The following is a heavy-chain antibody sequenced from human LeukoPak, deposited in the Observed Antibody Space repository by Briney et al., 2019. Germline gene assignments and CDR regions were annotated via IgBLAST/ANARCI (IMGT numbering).Heavy chain of an antibody. CDR2: ISYDGSNK. Sequence: PGGSLRLSCAASGFTFSSYAMHWVRQAPGKGLEWVAVISYDGSNKYYADSVKGRFTISRDNSKNTLYLQMNSLRAEDTAVYYCARARKRIQLWLVGYWGQGTLVTVSS. CDR1: GFTFSSYA. V-gene: IGHV3-30-3*01. D-gene: IGHD5-18*01. CDR3: ARARKRIQLWLVGY. J-gene: IGHJ4*02.